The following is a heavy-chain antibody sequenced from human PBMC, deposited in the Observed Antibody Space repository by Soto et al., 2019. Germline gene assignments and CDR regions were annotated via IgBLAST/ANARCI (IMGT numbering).Heavy chain of an antibody. D-gene: IGHD6-13*01. Sequence: QVQLAQSGADVKKPGASVKVSCKASGYTFTSYGISWVRQAPGQGLEWMAWINPYNGNTKYAEKFLGRVTVTTDTSTATAYMEVRSLTSDDTAVFYCARVGVGLAAPRVWPYWGQGTPVTVSS. J-gene: IGHJ4*02. CDR3: ARVGVGLAAPRVWPY. CDR2: INPYNGNT. V-gene: IGHV1-18*01. CDR1: GYTFTSYG.